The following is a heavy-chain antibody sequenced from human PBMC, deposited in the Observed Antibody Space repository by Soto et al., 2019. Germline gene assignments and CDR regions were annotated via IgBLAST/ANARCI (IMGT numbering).Heavy chain of an antibody. CDR2: ISYDGSNK. V-gene: IGHV3-30*03. CDR1: GFTFSSYG. CDR3: XXXXXXXXXGMDV. J-gene: IGHJ6*02. Sequence: QVQLVESGGGVVQPGRSLRLSCAASGFTFSSYGMHWVRQAPGKGLEWVAVISYDGSNKYYADSVKGRFTISRDSSKNTLYLQMNSLRAEDXAVXXXXXXXXXXXXGMDVWGQGTTVTVSS.